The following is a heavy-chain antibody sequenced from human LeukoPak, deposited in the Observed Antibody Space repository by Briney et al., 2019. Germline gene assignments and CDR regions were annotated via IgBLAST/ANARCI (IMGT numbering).Heavy chain of an antibody. Sequence: SGPTLVHPTQTLTLTCTFSGFSLTTSGVGVGWIRQPPGKALQWLALIYWDDDKRYSPSLKKRLTITKDTSKNQVVLRMTNMDPVDTATYYCAHRRFRVFTSSASYFDYWGQGSLVTVSS. D-gene: IGHD3-22*01. CDR1: GFSLTTSGVG. CDR3: AHRRFRVFTSSASYFDY. CDR2: IYWDDDK. J-gene: IGHJ4*02. V-gene: IGHV2-5*02.